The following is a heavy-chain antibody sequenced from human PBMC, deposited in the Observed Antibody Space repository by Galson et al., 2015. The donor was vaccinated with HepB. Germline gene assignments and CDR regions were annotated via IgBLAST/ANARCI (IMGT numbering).Heavy chain of an antibody. CDR3: ARGERDRWLQGYYYMDV. CDR1: GGTFSSYA. Sequence: SVKVSCKASGGTFSSYAISWVRQAPGQGLEWMGGIIPIFGTANYAQKFQGRVTITADESTSTAYMELSSLRSEDTAVYYCARGERDRWLQGYYYMDVWGKGTTVTVSS. J-gene: IGHJ6*03. D-gene: IGHD5-18*01. CDR2: IIPIFGTA. V-gene: IGHV1-69*13.